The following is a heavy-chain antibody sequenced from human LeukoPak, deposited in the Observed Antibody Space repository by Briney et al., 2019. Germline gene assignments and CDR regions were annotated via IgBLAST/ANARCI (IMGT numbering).Heavy chain of an antibody. CDR3: ARGRGYSYGLQIESDY. J-gene: IGHJ4*02. V-gene: IGHV1-18*01. CDR2: ISAYNGNT. Sequence: VASVTVSCKASGYTFTSYGISWVRQAPGQGLEGMGWISAYNGNTNYAQKLQGRVTMTTDTSTSTAYMELRSLRSDDTAVYYCARGRGYSYGLQIESDYWGQGTLVTVSS. D-gene: IGHD5-18*01. CDR1: GYTFTSYG.